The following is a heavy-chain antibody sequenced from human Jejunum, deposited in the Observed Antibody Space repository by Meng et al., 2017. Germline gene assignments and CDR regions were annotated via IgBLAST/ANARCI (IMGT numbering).Heavy chain of an antibody. Sequence: QVQLQDAGPGLVKPSQTLSLTCSVSGGSITTGGYYWSWIRQYPGKGLEWIGHIYYSGSTHYNPYLKSRVTISIDTSQNQFSLKLSSVTAADTAVYYCARGDTGYSGYVFGYWGQGTLVTVSS. J-gene: IGHJ4*02. CDR3: ARGDTGYSGYVFGY. CDR2: IYYSGST. D-gene: IGHD5-12*01. CDR1: GGSITTGGYY. V-gene: IGHV4-31*03.